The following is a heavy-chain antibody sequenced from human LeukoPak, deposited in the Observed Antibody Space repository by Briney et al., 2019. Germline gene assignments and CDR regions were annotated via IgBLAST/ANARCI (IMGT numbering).Heavy chain of an antibody. D-gene: IGHD3-9*01. Sequence: GGSLRLSCAASGFTFSDYYMSWIRQAPGKGLELVSYISSSGSAIYYADSVKGRFTISRDNAKNSLYLQMNSLRAEDTAVYYCARASTQYDILTGYNWFDPWGQGTLVTVSS. CDR3: ARASTQYDILTGYNWFDP. CDR2: ISSSGSAI. J-gene: IGHJ5*02. V-gene: IGHV3-11*04. CDR1: GFTFSDYY.